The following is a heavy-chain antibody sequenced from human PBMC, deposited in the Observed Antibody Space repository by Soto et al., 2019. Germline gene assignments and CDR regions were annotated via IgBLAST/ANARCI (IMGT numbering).Heavy chain of an antibody. V-gene: IGHV1-24*01. Sequence: GASVKVSCKVSGYTLTELSMHWVRQAPGKGLEWMGGFDPEDGETIYAQKFQGRVTMTEDTSTDTAYMELSSLRSEDTAVYYCATGEWELPPLLLDYWGQGTLVTVSS. CDR2: FDPEDGET. CDR1: GYTLTELS. CDR3: ATGEWELPPLLLDY. D-gene: IGHD1-26*01. J-gene: IGHJ4*02.